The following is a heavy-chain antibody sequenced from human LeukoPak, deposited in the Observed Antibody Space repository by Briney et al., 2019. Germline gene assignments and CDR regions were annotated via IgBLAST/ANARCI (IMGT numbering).Heavy chain of an antibody. Sequence: ASVKVSCKVSGYTLTELSMHWVRQAPGKGLEWMGGFDPEDGETIYAQKFQGRVTMTEDTSTDTAYMKLSSLRSEDTAVYYCARGQQQLVLLNWFDPWGQGTLVTVSS. V-gene: IGHV1-24*01. CDR2: FDPEDGET. J-gene: IGHJ5*02. CDR1: GYTLTELS. CDR3: ARGQQQLVLLNWFDP. D-gene: IGHD6-13*01.